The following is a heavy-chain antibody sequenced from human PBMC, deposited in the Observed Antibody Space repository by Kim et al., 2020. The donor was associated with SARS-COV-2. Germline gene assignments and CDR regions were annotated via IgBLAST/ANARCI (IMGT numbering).Heavy chain of an antibody. J-gene: IGHJ5*01. V-gene: IGHV3-23*01. D-gene: IGHD1-26*01. Sequence: ADSVKGRFSISRDNSKNKLYLQVKSLRAEDTAVYYCAKEGVVGATGGWFDSWGQGTLVTVSS. CDR3: AKEGVVGATGGWFDS.